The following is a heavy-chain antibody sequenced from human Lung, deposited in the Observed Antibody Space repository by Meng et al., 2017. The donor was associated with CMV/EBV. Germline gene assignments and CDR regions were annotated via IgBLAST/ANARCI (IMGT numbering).Heavy chain of an antibody. CDR2: IQGSDI. Sequence: GESXKISCAASGFTFSNYWMHWVRQAPGKGLVWVSRIQGSDIAYADSVQGRFSISRDNAKNTLYLQINSLRVEDTAVYYCARASPYSRSYFDYWGQGALVTVSS. J-gene: IGHJ4*02. CDR3: ARASPYSRSYFDY. CDR1: GFTFSNYW. V-gene: IGHV3-74*01. D-gene: IGHD6-6*01.